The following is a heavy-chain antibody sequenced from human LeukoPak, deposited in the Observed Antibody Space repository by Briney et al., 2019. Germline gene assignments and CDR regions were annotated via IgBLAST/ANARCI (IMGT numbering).Heavy chain of an antibody. J-gene: IGHJ4*02. CDR1: GGSFSGYY. Sequence: PSGTLSLTCAVYGGSFSGYYWSWIRQPPGKGLEWIGEINHSGSTNYNPSLKSRVTISVDTSKNQFSLKLSSVTAADTAVYYCAGTRDVTSLGFDYWGQGTLVTVSS. CDR2: INHSGST. V-gene: IGHV4-34*01. CDR3: AGTRDVTSLGFDY. D-gene: IGHD3-16*01.